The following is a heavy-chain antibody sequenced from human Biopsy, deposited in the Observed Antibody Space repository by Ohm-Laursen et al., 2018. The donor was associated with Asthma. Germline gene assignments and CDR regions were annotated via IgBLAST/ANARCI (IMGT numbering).Heavy chain of an antibody. D-gene: IGHD5/OR15-5a*01. CDR2: ISGDAQRT. CDR1: GFTFSSYA. J-gene: IGHJ4*02. Sequence: LSCAASGFTFSSYALSWVRQAPGKGLEWVSGISGDAQRTYYEDSVKGRFTISRDNSKNTIYLQLNSLRAEDTAVYYCAKDWKSLYVQYFFEYWGQGTLVTVSS. V-gene: IGHV3-23*01. CDR3: AKDWKSLYVQYFFEY.